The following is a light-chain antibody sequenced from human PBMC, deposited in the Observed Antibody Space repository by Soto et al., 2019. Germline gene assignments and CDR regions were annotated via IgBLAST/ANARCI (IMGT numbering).Light chain of an antibody. CDR1: QSISSW. CDR3: QQYNSYSPWT. CDR2: KAS. J-gene: IGKJ1*01. V-gene: IGKV1-5*03. Sequence: DIHMTQSPSTLSASGLDRGATAGLASQSISSWLAWYQQRPGKAPKLLIYKASSLESGVPSRLSGSGSGTEFTLTISSLQPDDFATYYCQQYNSYSPWTFGQGTKVDIK.